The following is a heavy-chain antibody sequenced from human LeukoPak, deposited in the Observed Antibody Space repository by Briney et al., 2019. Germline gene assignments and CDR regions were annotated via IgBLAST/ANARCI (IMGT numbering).Heavy chain of an antibody. CDR1: GYTFTSYY. D-gene: IGHD3-22*01. CDR3: ASARTPNYYDSSGPGDY. CDR2: INPSGGST. V-gene: IGHV1-46*01. Sequence: ASVKVSCKASGYTFTSYYMHWVRQAPGQGLEWMGIINPSGGSTSYAQKFQGRVTMTRDTSTSTVYMELSSLRSEDTAVYYCASARTPNYYDSSGPGDYWGQEPLVTVSS. J-gene: IGHJ4*02.